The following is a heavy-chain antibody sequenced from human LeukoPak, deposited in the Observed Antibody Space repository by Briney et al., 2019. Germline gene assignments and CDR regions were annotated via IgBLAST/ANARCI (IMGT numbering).Heavy chain of an antibody. CDR2: IWYDGSNK. D-gene: IGHD6-13*01. CDR1: GFTFSSYG. Sequence: GGSLRLSCAASGFTFSSYGMHWVRQAPGKGLEWVAVIWYDGSNKYYADSVKGRFTISRDKSKNTLYLQMNSLRAEDTAVYYCSKGHSSSWYNWFDPWGQGTLVTVSS. J-gene: IGHJ5*02. V-gene: IGHV3-33*03. CDR3: SKGHSSSWYNWFDP.